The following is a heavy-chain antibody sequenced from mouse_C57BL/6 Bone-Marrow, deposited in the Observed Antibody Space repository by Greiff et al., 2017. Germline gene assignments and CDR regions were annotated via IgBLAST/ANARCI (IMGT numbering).Heavy chain of an antibody. CDR1: GYTFTSYW. V-gene: IGHV1-64*01. CDR2: IHPNSGST. D-gene: IGHD1-1*02. CDR3: ATDLWYYCDY. J-gene: IGHJ2*01. Sequence: QVQLQQPGAELVKPGASVTLSCKASGYTFTSYWMHWVKQRPGQGLEWIGMIHPNSGSTNYNEKFKSKATLTVDKSSSTAYMQLSSLTSEDSAVYYCATDLWYYCDYWGQGTTLTVSS.